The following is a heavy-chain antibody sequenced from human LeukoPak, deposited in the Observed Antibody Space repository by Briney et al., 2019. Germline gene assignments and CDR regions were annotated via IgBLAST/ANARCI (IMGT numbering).Heavy chain of an antibody. Sequence: SQTLSLTCAVSGGSISSGGYSWSWIRQPPGKGLEWIGYIYHSGSTYYNPSLKSRVTISVDTSKNQFSLKLSSVTAADTAVYYCARQAYYYDSSGYSYYFDYWGQGTLVTVSS. D-gene: IGHD3-22*01. CDR1: GGSISSGGYS. V-gene: IGHV4-30-2*02. CDR3: ARQAYYYDSSGYSYYFDY. CDR2: IYHSGST. J-gene: IGHJ4*02.